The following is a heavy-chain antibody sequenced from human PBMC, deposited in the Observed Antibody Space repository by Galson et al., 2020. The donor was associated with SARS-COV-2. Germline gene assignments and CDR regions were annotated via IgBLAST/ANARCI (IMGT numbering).Heavy chain of an antibody. CDR1: GFTFSSYG. Sequence: GRSLRLSCAASGFTFSSYGMHCVRQAPDKGLEWVAVIRYDGSNKYYADSVKGRFTTSRDNSKNTLYLQMNSLRAEETAVYYCARDGTYYYDSSGYLQRHYYYYYGMDVWGQGTTVTVSS. CDR2: IRYDGSNK. V-gene: IGHV3-33*01. J-gene: IGHJ6*02. D-gene: IGHD3-22*01. CDR3: ARDGTYYYDSSGYLQRHYYYYYGMDV.